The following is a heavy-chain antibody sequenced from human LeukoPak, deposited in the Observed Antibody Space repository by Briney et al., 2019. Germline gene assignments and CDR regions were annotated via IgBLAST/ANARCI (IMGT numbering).Heavy chain of an antibody. D-gene: IGHD2-2*01. Sequence: PGGSLRLSCAASGFTFSSYGMHWVRQAPGKGLEWVAVILNDGSQEKYADSVKGRFTISRDNAKNSLYLQMNSLRAEDTGVYHCARVGREGSNYYYYMDVWGKGTTVTVSS. CDR2: ILNDGSQE. CDR1: GFTFSSYG. J-gene: IGHJ6*03. V-gene: IGHV3-33*01. CDR3: ARVGREGSNYYYYMDV.